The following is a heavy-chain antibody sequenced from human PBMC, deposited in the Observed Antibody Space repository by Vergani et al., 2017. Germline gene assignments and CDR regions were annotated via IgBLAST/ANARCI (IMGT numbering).Heavy chain of an antibody. J-gene: IGHJ4*02. CDR2: ISSSSSYI. CDR3: AAESQLFPGIAAAGTGY. Sequence: EVQLLESGGGLVQPGGSLRLSCAASGFTFSSYSMNWVRQAPGKGLEWVSSISSSSSYIYYADSVKGRFTISRDNAKNSLYLQMNSLRAEDTAVYYCAAESQLFPGIAAAGTGYWGQGTLVTVSS. CDR1: GFTFSSYS. V-gene: IGHV3-21*01. D-gene: IGHD6-13*01.